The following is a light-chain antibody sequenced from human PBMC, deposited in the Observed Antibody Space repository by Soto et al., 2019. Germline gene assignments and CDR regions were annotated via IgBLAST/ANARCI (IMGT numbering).Light chain of an antibody. CDR1: QSISSW. Sequence: IHRTQSASTLSGSLADMVTITSRASQSISSWLAWYQQKPGKAPKLLIYAASSLESGVPSRFSGRGYGTEFPLTISSLQPDDFATYYCQQYNSYWTFGQGTKVDIK. CDR3: QQYNSYWT. V-gene: IGKV1-5*01. CDR2: AAS. J-gene: IGKJ1*01.